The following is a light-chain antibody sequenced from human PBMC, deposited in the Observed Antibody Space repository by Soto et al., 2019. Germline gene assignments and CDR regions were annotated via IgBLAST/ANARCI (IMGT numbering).Light chain of an antibody. J-gene: IGKJ1*01. Sequence: EIVLTQSPATLSVSPGERVTLSCRASQSVDINLAWYQQKPGQAPRLLIYGASTRATDMPGRFSGRGAGAEFTLTISSLQSEDSAVYYCQQYRSWPRTFGQGTKVDIK. V-gene: IGKV3-15*01. CDR1: QSVDIN. CDR2: GAS. CDR3: QQYRSWPRT.